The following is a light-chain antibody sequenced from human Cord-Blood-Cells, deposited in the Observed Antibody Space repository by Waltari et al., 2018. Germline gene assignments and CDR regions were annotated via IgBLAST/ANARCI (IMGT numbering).Light chain of an antibody. J-gene: IGKJ2*01. Sequence: EIVLTQSPGTLSLSPGDRATLSCRASQSVSSSYLAWYQQQPGQAPRLLIYGASSRATGIPDRFSGSGSGTDFTLTISRLEPEDFAVYYCQQYGSSPPYTFGQGTKLEIK. CDR2: GAS. CDR1: QSVSSSY. CDR3: QQYGSSPPYT. V-gene: IGKV3-20*01.